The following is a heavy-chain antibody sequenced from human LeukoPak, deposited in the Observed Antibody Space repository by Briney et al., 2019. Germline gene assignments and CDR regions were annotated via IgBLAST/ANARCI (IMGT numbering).Heavy chain of an antibody. CDR3: ARDGFGTGSN. J-gene: IGHJ4*02. V-gene: IGHV3-7*03. CDR1: GFTFSNYW. CDR2: IKQDGSEK. D-gene: IGHD3-16*01. Sequence: GGSLRLSCAASGFTFSNYWMSWVRQAPGKGLEWVANIKQDGSEKNYVDSVKGRFIISRDNAKNSLYLQMNTLRADDTAVYYCARDGFGTGSNWGQGTLVTVSS.